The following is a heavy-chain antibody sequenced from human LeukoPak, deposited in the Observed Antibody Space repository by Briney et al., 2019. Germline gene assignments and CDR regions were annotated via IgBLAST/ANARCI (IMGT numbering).Heavy chain of an antibody. J-gene: IGHJ4*02. D-gene: IGHD3-9*01. CDR2: IYYSGST. Sequence: SETLSLTCAVYGGSFSSYYWGWIRQPPGKGLEWIGSIYYSGSTYYNPSHKSRVTVSLDTSKNQFSLKLSSVTAADTAVYYCARGSYDVLTGYSTFGEYWGQGTLLTVSS. V-gene: IGHV4-39*01. CDR1: GGSFSSYY. CDR3: ARGSYDVLTGYSTFGEY.